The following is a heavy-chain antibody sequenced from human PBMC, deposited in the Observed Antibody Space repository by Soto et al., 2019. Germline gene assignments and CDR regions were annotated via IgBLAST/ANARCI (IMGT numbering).Heavy chain of an antibody. Sequence: GGSLRLSCSASGFTFSSYAMHWVRQAPGKGLEYVSAISSNGGSTYYADSVKGRFTISRDNSKNTLYLQMSSLRAEDTAVYYCVKEAGIRGPDSSTSSYYFDYWGKGTLVTVSS. CDR2: ISSNGGST. CDR1: GFTFSSYA. V-gene: IGHV3-64D*08. D-gene: IGHD2-2*01. CDR3: VKEAGIRGPDSSTSSYYFDY. J-gene: IGHJ4*02.